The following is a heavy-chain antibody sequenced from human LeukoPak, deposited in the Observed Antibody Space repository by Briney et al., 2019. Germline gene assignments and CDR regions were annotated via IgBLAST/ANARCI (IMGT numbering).Heavy chain of an antibody. J-gene: IGHJ6*02. CDR2: ISSSGNTI. D-gene: IGHD2-2*01. V-gene: IGHV3-11*01. Sequence: PGGSLRLSCAASGFTFSDYYMSWIRQAPGKGLEWVSYISSSGNTIKYADSVKGRFTISRDNPKNSLYLQMNSLRGENTAVYYCATMPYCSSATCYDFGMDVWGQGTTVTVSS. CDR3: ATMPYCSSATCYDFGMDV. CDR1: GFTFSDYY.